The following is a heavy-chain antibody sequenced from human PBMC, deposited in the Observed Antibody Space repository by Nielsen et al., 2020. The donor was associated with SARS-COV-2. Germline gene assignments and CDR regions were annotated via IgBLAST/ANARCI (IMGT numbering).Heavy chain of an antibody. CDR1: GYTFTSYG. J-gene: IGHJ4*02. V-gene: IGHV1-18*01. D-gene: IGHD3-22*01. CDR2: ISAYNGNT. Sequence: ASVKVSCKASGYTFTSYGISWVRQAPGQGLEWMGWISAYNGNTNYAQKLQGRVIMTTDTSTSTAYMELRSLRSDDAAVYYCAREDSSGYPFDYWGQGTLVTVSS. CDR3: AREDSSGYPFDY.